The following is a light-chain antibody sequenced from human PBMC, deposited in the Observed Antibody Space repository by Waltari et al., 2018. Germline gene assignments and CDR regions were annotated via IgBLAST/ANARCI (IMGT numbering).Light chain of an antibody. CDR2: DVN. CDR1: SSDVGGHDC. Sequence: QSALSQPASVSGSPGQSITISCTGASSDVGGHDCVSWYQQHPGKAPKLIIRDVNNRPSGVSNRFSGSKSGNTASLTISGLQAEDEADYYCSSYSTSSSLILFGEGTKVTVL. CDR3: SSYSTSSSLIL. V-gene: IGLV2-14*03. J-gene: IGLJ2*01.